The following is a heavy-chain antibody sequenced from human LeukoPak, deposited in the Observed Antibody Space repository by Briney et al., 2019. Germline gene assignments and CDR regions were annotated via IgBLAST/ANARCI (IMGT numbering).Heavy chain of an antibody. V-gene: IGHV1-8*01. Sequence: ASVKVSCKASGYTFTSYDINWVRQATGQGLEWMGWMNPNSGNTGYAQKFQGRVTMTRNTSMSTAYMELSSLRSEDTAVYYCARGRGDYYDPGFDYWGQGTLVTVSS. J-gene: IGHJ4*02. CDR3: ARGRGDYYDPGFDY. CDR1: GYTFTSYD. CDR2: MNPNSGNT. D-gene: IGHD3-22*01.